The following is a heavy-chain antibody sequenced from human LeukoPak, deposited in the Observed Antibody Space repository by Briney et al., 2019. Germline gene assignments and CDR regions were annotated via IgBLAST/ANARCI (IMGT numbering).Heavy chain of an antibody. V-gene: IGHV4-39*07. Sequence: PSETLSLTFTVSGGSISSSSYYWGWIRQPPGKGLEWIGSIYYSGSTYYNPSLKSRVTISVDTSKNQFSLKLSSVTAADTAVYYCARDSITMIEVVPLSGAFDIWGQGTMVTVSS. CDR2: IYYSGST. J-gene: IGHJ3*02. D-gene: IGHD3-22*01. CDR3: ARDSITMIEVVPLSGAFDI. CDR1: GGSISSSSYY.